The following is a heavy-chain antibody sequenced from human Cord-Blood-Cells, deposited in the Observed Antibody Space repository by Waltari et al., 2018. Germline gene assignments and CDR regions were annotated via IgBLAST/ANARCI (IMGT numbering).Heavy chain of an antibody. CDR3: ASVMVRGVLSDY. D-gene: IGHD3-10*01. V-gene: IGHV4-34*01. CDR2: INHSGST. J-gene: IGHJ4*02. CDR1: GVSFSGYY. Sequence: QVQLQQWGAGLLKPSETLSLTCAVYGVSFSGYYWSWIRQPPGKGLEWIGEINHSGSTNYNPSLKSRVTISVDTSKNQFSLKLSSVTAADTAVYYCASVMVRGVLSDYWGQGTLVTVSS.